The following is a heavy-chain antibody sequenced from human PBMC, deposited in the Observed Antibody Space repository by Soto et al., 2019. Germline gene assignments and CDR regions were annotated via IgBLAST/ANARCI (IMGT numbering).Heavy chain of an antibody. Sequence: GGSLRLSCAASGFTFSSYSMNWVRQAPGKGLEWVSSISSSSNSIYYADSVKGRFTISRDNAKNSLYLQMNSLRAEDTAVYYCALEGYGSGGGYFDYWGRGTLVTGSA. D-gene: IGHD3-10*01. CDR1: GFTFSSYS. CDR2: ISSSSNSI. CDR3: ALEGYGSGGGYFDY. V-gene: IGHV3-21*01. J-gene: IGHJ4*02.